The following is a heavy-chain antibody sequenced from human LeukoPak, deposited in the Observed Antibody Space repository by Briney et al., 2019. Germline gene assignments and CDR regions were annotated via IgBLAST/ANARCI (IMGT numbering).Heavy chain of an antibody. CDR3: ARGYCSSTSCYADAFDI. D-gene: IGHD2-2*01. J-gene: IGHJ3*02. V-gene: IGHV4-4*07. Sequence: SETLSLTCTVSGGSISSYYWSWIRQPAGKGLEWMGRIYTSGSTNYNPSLKSRVTMAVDTSKNQFSLKLSSVTAADTAVYYCARGYCSSTSCYADAFDIWGQGTMVTVSS. CDR1: GGSISSYY. CDR2: IYTSGST.